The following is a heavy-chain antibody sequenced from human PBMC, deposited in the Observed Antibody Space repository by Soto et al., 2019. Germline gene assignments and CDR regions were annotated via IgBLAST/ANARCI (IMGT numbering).Heavy chain of an antibody. V-gene: IGHV3-21*06. CDR2: ISSTTNYI. CDR1: GFTFTRYS. Sequence: EVQLVESGGGLVKPGGCLRLYCAASGFTFTRYSMNWVRQAPGKGLEWVSSISSTTNYIYYGDSMKGRFTISRDNAKNSLYLEMNSLRAEDTAVYYCARESEDLTSNFDYWGQGTLVTVSS. CDR3: ARESEDLTSNFDY. J-gene: IGHJ4*02.